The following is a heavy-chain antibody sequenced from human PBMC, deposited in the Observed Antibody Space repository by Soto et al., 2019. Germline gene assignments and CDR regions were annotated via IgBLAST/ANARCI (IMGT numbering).Heavy chain of an antibody. J-gene: IGHJ3*02. Sequence: QVQLQQWGAGLLKPSETLSLTCAVYSRSFSGYYWSWIRQPPGKGLEWIGEINHSGSTNYNPSLKSRVTISVDTSKNQFSLTLSSVTAADTGVYYCARLALRFHGAFDIWGEGTMVTVSS. CDR2: INHSGST. CDR1: SRSFSGYY. CDR3: ARLALRFHGAFDI. D-gene: IGHD3-3*01. V-gene: IGHV4-34*01.